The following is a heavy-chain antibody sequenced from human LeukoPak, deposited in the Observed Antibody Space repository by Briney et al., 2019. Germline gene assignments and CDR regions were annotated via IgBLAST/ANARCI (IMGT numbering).Heavy chain of an antibody. J-gene: IGHJ3*02. CDR1: GFTFSSYA. Sequence: GGSLRLSCAASGFTFSSYAMGWVRQAPGKGLEWVSGIHGNGETTYYADSVKGRFTISRDNSRELLYLQMNSLRVEDTAVYYCAKDPNGDYVGAFDSWGQGTMVTVSS. D-gene: IGHD4-17*01. CDR2: IHGNGETT. CDR3: AKDPNGDYVGAFDS. V-gene: IGHV3-23*01.